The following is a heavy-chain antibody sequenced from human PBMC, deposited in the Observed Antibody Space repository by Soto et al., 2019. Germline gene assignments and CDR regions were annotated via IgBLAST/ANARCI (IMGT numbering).Heavy chain of an antibody. CDR2: ISNRGDT. CDR3: AREPRYCRGGSCSITGDAYDI. D-gene: IGHD2-15*01. Sequence: EVQLVESGGGLVQPGGSLRLSCTASGFIVSDTYVNWVRQAPGKGLEWVSVISNRGDTHYADSVRGRFSLSRDISDNTLHLQMNHLRVEDTAVYYCAREPRYCRGGSCSITGDAYDIWGQVTMVTVSS. CDR1: GFIVSDTY. J-gene: IGHJ3*02. V-gene: IGHV3-66*01.